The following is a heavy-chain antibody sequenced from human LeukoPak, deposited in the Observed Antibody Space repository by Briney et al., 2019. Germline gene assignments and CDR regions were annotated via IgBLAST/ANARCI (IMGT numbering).Heavy chain of an antibody. J-gene: IGHJ6*02. CDR2: IYYSGST. CDR1: GGSVSSGSYY. Sequence: PSETLSLTCTVSGGSVSSGSYYWSWIRQPPGKGLEWIGYIYYSGSTNYNPSLKSRVTISVDTTKNHFSLKLSSVTAADTAVYYCARVGPPYYYYGMDVWGQGTTVTVSS. CDR3: ARVGPPYYYYGMDV. V-gene: IGHV4-61*03.